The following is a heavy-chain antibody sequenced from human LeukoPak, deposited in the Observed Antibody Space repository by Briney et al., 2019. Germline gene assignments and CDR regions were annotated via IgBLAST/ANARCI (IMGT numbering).Heavy chain of an antibody. CDR2: IYYSGST. CDR1: GGSISSYY. Sequence: SSETLPLTCTVSGGSISSYYWSWIRQPPGKGLEWIGYIYYSGSTNYNPSLKSRVTISVDTSKNQFSLKLSSVTAADTAVYYCARQSYGDYVFDYWGQGTLVTVSS. D-gene: IGHD4-17*01. J-gene: IGHJ4*02. CDR3: ARQSYGDYVFDY. V-gene: IGHV4-59*08.